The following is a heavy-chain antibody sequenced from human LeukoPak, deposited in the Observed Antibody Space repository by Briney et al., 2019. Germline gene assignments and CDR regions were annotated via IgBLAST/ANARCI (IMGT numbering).Heavy chain of an antibody. CDR3: ARDRFDSSGYYYRWFDP. CDR1: GGTFSSCA. D-gene: IGHD3-22*01. CDR2: IIPIFGTA. V-gene: IGHV1-69*05. Sequence: ASVKVSCKASGGTFSSCAISWVRQAPGQGLEWMGGIIPIFGTANYAQKFQGRVTITTDESTSTAYMELSSLRSEDTAVYYCARDRFDSSGYYYRWFDPWGQGTLVTVSS. J-gene: IGHJ5*02.